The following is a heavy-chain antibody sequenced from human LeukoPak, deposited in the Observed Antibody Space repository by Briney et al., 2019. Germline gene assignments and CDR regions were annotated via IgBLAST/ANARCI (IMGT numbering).Heavy chain of an antibody. CDR1: GGTFSSYA. J-gene: IGHJ6*03. CDR3: ARGYQLLYYYYMDV. V-gene: IGHV1-69*13. Sequence: ASVKVSCKASGGTFSSYAISWVRQAPGQGLEWMGGIIPIFGTANYAQKFQGRVTITADESTSTAYMELSSLRSEDTAVYYCARGYQLLYYYYMDVWGKGTTVTVPS. D-gene: IGHD2-2*01. CDR2: IIPIFGTA.